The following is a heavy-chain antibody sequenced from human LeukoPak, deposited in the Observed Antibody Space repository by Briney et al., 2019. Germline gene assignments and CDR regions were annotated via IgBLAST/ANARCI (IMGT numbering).Heavy chain of an antibody. Sequence: GGSLRLSCAASESTFSKFWMHWVRQAPGKGLVWVSGINRDGSTTTYADSVKGRFAVTRDNAKNTLYLQMNSLRAEDTAVYYCARGNYYGMDVWGQGTTVTVSS. CDR1: ESTFSKFW. J-gene: IGHJ6*02. CDR3: ARGNYYGMDV. D-gene: IGHD2/OR15-2a*01. CDR2: INRDGSTT. V-gene: IGHV3-74*03.